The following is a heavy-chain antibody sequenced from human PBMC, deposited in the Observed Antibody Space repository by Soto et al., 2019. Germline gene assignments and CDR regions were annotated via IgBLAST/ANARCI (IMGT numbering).Heavy chain of an antibody. D-gene: IGHD3-9*01. CDR2: INHSGST. CDR3: ARREQSLRYFDWLGSNWFDP. V-gene: IGHV4-34*01. CDR1: GGSFGGYY. J-gene: IGHJ5*02. Sequence: SETLALTCAVYGGSFGGYYWSWIRQPPGKGLEWIGEINHSGSTNYNPSLKSRVTISVDTSKNQFSLKLSSVTAADTAVYYCARREQSLRYFDWLGSNWFDPWGQGTLVTVSS.